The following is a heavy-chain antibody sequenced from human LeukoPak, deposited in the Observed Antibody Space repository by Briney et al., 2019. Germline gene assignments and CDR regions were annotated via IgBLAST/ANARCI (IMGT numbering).Heavy chain of an antibody. V-gene: IGHV1-18*01. D-gene: IGHD3-9*01. J-gene: IGHJ4*02. CDR2: ISAYNGNT. Sequence: ASVKVSCKASGYTFTSYGISWVRQAPGQGLEWMGWISAYNGNTNYAQKLQGRVTKTTDTSTSTAYMELRSLRSDDTAVYYCASSAGYDILTAYLLDYWGQGTLVTVSS. CDR3: ASSAGYDILTAYLLDY. CDR1: GYTFTSYG.